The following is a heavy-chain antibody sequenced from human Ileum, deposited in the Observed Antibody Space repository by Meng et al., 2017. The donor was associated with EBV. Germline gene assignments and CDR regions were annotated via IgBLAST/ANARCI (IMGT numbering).Heavy chain of an antibody. J-gene: IGHJ5*02. CDR3: TTGKQWLVP. D-gene: IGHD6-19*01. CDR2: IRNKTNGGTA. CDR1: GFTFTNAW. Sequence: EVHLVECGGGLAKPGGSLRLPCAASGFTFTNAWMSWVRQAPGKGLEWVGRIRNKTNGGTADYAAPVKGRFSISRDDSKNTLYLQMNSLKIEDTAMYYCTTGKQWLVPWGQGTLVTVSS. V-gene: IGHV3-15*01.